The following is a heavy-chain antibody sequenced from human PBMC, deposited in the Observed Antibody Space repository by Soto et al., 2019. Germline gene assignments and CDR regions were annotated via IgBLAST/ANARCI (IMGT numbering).Heavy chain of an antibody. Sequence: TSGTLAITCTVSGGSVSRGDSDWSWIRQPPGKGLEWIGEIYRTGSTNYNPSLKSRVTISLDKSGNQFSLKVTSLTAADTAVYYCASRDPGTSVDYWGQGTLVTFSS. CDR3: ASRDPGTSVDY. CDR2: IYRTGST. V-gene: IGHV4-30-4*01. J-gene: IGHJ4*02. CDR1: GGSVSRGDSD. D-gene: IGHD1-7*01.